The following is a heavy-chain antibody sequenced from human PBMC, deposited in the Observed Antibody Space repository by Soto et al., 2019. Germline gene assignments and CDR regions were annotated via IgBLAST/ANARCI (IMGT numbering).Heavy chain of an antibody. J-gene: IGHJ4*02. V-gene: IGHV1-18*01. CDR1: GYTFTSYG. D-gene: IGHD1-26*01. CDR3: ARVAVGATTPYYFDY. CDR2: ISAYNGNT. Sequence: QVQLVQSGAGVKKPGASVKVSCKASGYTFTSYGISWVRQAPGQGLEWMGWISAYNGNTNYAQKLQGRVTMTTDTSTSTAYMELRSLRSDDTAVYYCARVAVGATTPYYFDYWGQGTLVTVSS.